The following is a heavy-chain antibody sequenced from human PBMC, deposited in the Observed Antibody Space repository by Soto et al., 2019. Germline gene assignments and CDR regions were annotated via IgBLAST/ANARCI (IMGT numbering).Heavy chain of an antibody. CDR2: IYHSGST. CDR1: GGSISSGGYS. V-gene: IGHV4-30-2*01. D-gene: IGHD3-22*01. Sequence: SETLSLTCAVSGGSISSGGYSWSWIRQPPGKGLEWIGYIYHSGSTYYNPSLKSRVTISVDRSKNQFSLKLSSVTAADTAVYYCASYYDSSGYLAFDYWGQGTLVTVS. CDR3: ASYYDSSGYLAFDY. J-gene: IGHJ4*02.